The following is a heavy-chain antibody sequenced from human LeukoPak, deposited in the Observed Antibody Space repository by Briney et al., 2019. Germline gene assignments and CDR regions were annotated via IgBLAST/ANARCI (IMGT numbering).Heavy chain of an antibody. Sequence: GGPLRLSCAASGFTFSSYWTHWVRQAPGKGLVWVSRINSDGSSTSYADSVKGRFTISRDNAKNTLYLQMNSLRAEDTAVYYCAKQGVTLVRGILSYGMDVWGQGTSVSVSS. V-gene: IGHV3-74*01. CDR1: GFTFSSYW. D-gene: IGHD3-10*01. CDR3: AKQGVTLVRGILSYGMDV. J-gene: IGHJ6*02. CDR2: INSDGSST.